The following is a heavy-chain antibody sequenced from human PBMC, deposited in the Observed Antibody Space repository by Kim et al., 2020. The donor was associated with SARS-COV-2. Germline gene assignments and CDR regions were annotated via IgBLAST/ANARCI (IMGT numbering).Heavy chain of an antibody. CDR3: AKDLVGLRSVPLYFDY. CDR2: ISGSGGNT. V-gene: IGHV3-23*01. Sequence: GGSLRLSCAASGFTFSSYAMSWVRQAPGKGLEWVSTISGSGGNTYYADSVKGRFTISRDNSKNTLYLQMNSLRAEDTAIYYCAKDLVGLRSVPLYFDYWGQGTLVTVSS. CDR1: GFTFSSYA. D-gene: IGHD5-12*01. J-gene: IGHJ4*02.